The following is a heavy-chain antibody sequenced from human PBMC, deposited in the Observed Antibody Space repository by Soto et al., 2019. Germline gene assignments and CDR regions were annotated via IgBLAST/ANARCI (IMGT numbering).Heavy chain of an antibody. V-gene: IGHV3-48*03. CDR1: GFTFSSYE. Sequence: EVQLVESGGGFAQPGGSLRLSCVASGFTFSSYEMNWVRQAPGKGLQWVSYIDISGSAIYYADSVKGRFTISRDNAKNSLYLQMNSLRAEDTALYYCARGDASGYWGQGTLVTVSS. D-gene: IGHD2-2*01. CDR2: IDISGSAI. J-gene: IGHJ4*02. CDR3: ARGDASGY.